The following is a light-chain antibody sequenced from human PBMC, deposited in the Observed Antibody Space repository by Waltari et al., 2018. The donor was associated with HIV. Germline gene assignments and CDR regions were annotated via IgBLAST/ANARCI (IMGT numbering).Light chain of an antibody. V-gene: IGKV1-39*01. CDR3: QQSFSYPLT. Sequence: DIQMTQSPSSLSASVGDSVTITCRASQTVNNKLNWYQQKPGEAPKVVIYDASTLQSGVPSRFRGGGSWTDFTLTITSLQLDDFATYLCQQSFSYPLTFGPGTKVDI. CDR2: DAS. J-gene: IGKJ3*01. CDR1: QTVNNK.